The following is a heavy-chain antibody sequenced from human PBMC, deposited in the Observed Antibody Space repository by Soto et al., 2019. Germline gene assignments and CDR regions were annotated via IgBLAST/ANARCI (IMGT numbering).Heavy chain of an antibody. CDR2: ISWNSGSI. CDR3: AKDFEQWLSYFDY. V-gene: IGHV3-9*01. D-gene: IGHD6-19*01. Sequence: EVQLVESGGGLVQPGRSLRLSCAASGFTFDDYAMHWVRQAPGKGLEWVSGISWNSGSIGYADSVKGRFTISRDNAKNSLYLQMNSLRAEDTALYYCAKDFEQWLSYFDYWGQGTLVTVSS. CDR1: GFTFDDYA. J-gene: IGHJ4*02.